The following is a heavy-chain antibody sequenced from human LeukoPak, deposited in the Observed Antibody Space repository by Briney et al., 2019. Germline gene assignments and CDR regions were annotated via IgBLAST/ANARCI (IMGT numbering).Heavy chain of an antibody. CDR1: GGSISSSNW. Sequence: PSGTLSLTCAVSGGSISSSNWWSWVRQPPGKGLEWIGEIYHSGSTNYNPSLKCRVTISVDKSKNQFSLKLSSVTAADTAVYYCARDPLQRYDSSGFDYWGQGTLVTVSS. V-gene: IGHV4-4*02. CDR2: IYHSGST. CDR3: ARDPLQRYDSSGFDY. D-gene: IGHD3-22*01. J-gene: IGHJ4*02.